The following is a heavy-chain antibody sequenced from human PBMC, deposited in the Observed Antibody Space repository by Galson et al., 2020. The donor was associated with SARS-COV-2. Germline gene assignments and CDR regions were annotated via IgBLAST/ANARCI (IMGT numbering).Heavy chain of an antibody. CDR3: ARETDDHTSSVYDY. D-gene: IGHD6-13*01. J-gene: IGHJ4*02. V-gene: IGHV3-30*04. CDR2: ISYNGTTE. Sequence: GGSLRLSCAASGFTFSNSAMHWVRQAPGKGLEWVAIISYNGTTEYNSDSVKGRFTISRDNSKNTLYLQMNSLRPEDTAVYYCARETDDHTSSVYDYWGQGTLVTVSS. CDR1: GFTFSNSA.